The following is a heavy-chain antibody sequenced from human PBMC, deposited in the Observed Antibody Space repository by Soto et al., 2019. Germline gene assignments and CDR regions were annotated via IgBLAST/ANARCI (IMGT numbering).Heavy chain of an antibody. CDR3: AKDQEGGSYGLFDF. CDR1: GFTFSSYA. CDR2: ISASGGSP. V-gene: IGHV3-23*01. D-gene: IGHD1-26*01. Sequence: GGSLKLSCAASGFTFSSYAMSWVRQAPGKGLEWVSSISASGGSPKYADSVKGRFTISRDNAKNTLYLQMNSLRAEETAVYYCAKDQEGGSYGLFDFWGQGTLVTVSS. J-gene: IGHJ4*01.